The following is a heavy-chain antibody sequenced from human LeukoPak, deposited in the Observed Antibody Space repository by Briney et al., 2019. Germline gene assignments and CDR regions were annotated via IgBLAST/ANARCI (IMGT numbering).Heavy chain of an antibody. J-gene: IGHJ4*02. CDR2: IYAGDSDT. D-gene: IGHD2-2*01. CDR1: GYSFTTYW. V-gene: IGHV5-51*01. Sequence: GESLKISCRGAGYSFTTYWIGWGRQMPGKGLEWMGSIYAGDSDTRYTPYCQGQVTMSADKSINTAYLQSSSLRASDTAMYYCARRQGCSSSSCPPDYWGQGNLVTVST. CDR3: ARRQGCSSSSCPPDY.